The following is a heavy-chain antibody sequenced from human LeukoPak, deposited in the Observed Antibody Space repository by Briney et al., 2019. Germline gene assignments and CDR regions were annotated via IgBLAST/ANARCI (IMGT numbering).Heavy chain of an antibody. CDR2: IYPGDSDT. D-gene: IGHD6-19*01. CDR3: ARLEAGPGISYYYGMDV. V-gene: IGHV5-51*01. CDR1: GYIFTNYW. J-gene: IGHJ6*02. Sequence: GESLEIFCKGSGYIFTNYWIGWVRQMPGKGLEWMGIIYPGDSDTKYTPSFQGQVTFSIDKSTSSAYLRWSSLKASDTAIYYCARLEAGPGISYYYGMDVWGQGTTVTVSS.